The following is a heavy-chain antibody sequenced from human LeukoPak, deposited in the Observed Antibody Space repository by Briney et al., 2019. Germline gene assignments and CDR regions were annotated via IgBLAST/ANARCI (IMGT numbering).Heavy chain of an antibody. V-gene: IGHV3-64*01. CDR1: GFTFSSYA. D-gene: IGHD6-13*01. CDR2: ISSNGGST. CDR3: ARDGGSSSWYYYYYYIDV. Sequence: PGGSLRLFCAASGFTFSSYAMHWVRQAPGKGLEYVSAISSNGGSTYYANSVKGRFTISRDNSKNTLYLQMGSLRAEDMAVYYCARDGGSSSWYYYYYYIDVWGKGTTVTISS. J-gene: IGHJ6*03.